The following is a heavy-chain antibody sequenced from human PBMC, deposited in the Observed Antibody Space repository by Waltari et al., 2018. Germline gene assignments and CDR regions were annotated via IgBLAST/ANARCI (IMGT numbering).Heavy chain of an antibody. V-gene: IGHV1-2*06. J-gene: IGHJ3*02. Sequence: VQLVQSGAEVKKPGATVKISCKASGYTFTDYYMHWVQQAPGKGLEWMGRINPNSGGTNYAQKFQGRVTMTRDTSISTAYMELSRLRSDDTAVYYCARGGHPLDAFDIWGQGTMVTVSS. CDR3: ARGGHPLDAFDI. CDR2: INPNSGGT. CDR1: GYTFTDYY.